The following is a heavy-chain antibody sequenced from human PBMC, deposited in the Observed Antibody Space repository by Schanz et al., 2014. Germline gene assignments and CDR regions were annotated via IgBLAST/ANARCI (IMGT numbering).Heavy chain of an antibody. Sequence: QLQLQESGPGLVKPSETLSLTCTVSGGSISSSNYYWGWIRQPPGKGLEWIESIYYSGSTYYNPSIKCRVTTSGDSSKTQFSLKLSSVTAADTAVYYCARQFYDILTGYWFPYYFDYWGQGTLVTVSS. J-gene: IGHJ4*02. CDR2: IYYSGST. CDR3: ARQFYDILTGYWFPYYFDY. D-gene: IGHD3-9*01. CDR1: GGSISSSNYY. V-gene: IGHV4-39*01.